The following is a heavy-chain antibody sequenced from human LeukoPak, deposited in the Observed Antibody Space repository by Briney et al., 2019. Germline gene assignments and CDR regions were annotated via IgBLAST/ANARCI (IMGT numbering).Heavy chain of an antibody. CDR3: ATAMISPDYYYMDV. CDR1: GYTLTELS. V-gene: IGHV1-24*01. D-gene: IGHD3/OR15-3a*01. J-gene: IGHJ6*03. CDR2: FDPEDGET. Sequence: ASVKVSCKVSGYTLTELSMHWVRQAPGKGLEWMGGFDPEDGETIYAQKFQGRVTMTEDTSTDTAYMELSSLRSEDTAVYYCATAMISPDYYYMDVWGKGTTVTVSS.